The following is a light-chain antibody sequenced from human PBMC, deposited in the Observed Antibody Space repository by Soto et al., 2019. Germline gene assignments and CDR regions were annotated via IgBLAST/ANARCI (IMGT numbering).Light chain of an antibody. CDR3: MQALQTRT. V-gene: IGKV2-28*01. Sequence: DIVMTQSPLSLPVTPGEPASISCRSSQSLLHSNGYNYLDWYLQKPGQSPQLLIYLGSNRASGVPDRFNGSGSGTDFTLKISRVEAEDVGVYYCMQALQTRTFGQGTKVDI. J-gene: IGKJ1*01. CDR2: LGS. CDR1: QSLLHSNGYNY.